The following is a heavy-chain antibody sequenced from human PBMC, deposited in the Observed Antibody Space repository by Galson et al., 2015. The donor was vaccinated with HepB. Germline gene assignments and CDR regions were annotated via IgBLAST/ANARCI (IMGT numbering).Heavy chain of an antibody. Sequence: LSLTYTVSGDSINTFSYFWSWIRQHPGKGLEWIGYIHSSGNPYYNPSLKSRITLSIDTSKNQFSLELSSVTAADTAVYFCARRGTYYFDYWGQGILVTASS. CDR3: ARRGTYYFDY. J-gene: IGHJ4*02. V-gene: IGHV4-31*03. CDR2: IHSSGNP. CDR1: GDSINTFSYF. D-gene: IGHD1-1*01.